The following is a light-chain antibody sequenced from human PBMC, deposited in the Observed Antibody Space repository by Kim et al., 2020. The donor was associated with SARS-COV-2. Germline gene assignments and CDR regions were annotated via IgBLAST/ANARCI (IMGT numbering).Light chain of an antibody. CDR3: QQYYSPPYT. V-gene: IGKV1-5*03. Sequence: DIQMTQSPSTLSASVGDRVTITCRASQSVSSWLAWYQQKPGKAPKLLIYKASTLEGGVPSRFSGRGSGTEFTLTINTLQPDDFATYSCQQYYSPPYTFGQGTKL. J-gene: IGKJ2*01. CDR2: KAS. CDR1: QSVSSW.